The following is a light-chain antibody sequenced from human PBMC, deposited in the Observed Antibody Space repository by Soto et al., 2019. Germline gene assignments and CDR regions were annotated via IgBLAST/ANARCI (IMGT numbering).Light chain of an antibody. Sequence: EIVMTQSPAPLSVSPGARATLSCRASQSVGSDLVWYRRKPGQAPRLLIYGASNRATGVPDRFSGSGSGTVFTLTISSLQSDDVAVYYCQQYNNWPITLGQGTRLEIK. CDR2: GAS. CDR1: QSVGSD. CDR3: QQYNNWPIT. V-gene: IGKV3-15*01. J-gene: IGKJ5*01.